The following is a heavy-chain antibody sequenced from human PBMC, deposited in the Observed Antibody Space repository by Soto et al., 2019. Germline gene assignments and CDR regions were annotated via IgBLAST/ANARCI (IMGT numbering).Heavy chain of an antibody. CDR3: ATSLVWDTAMVMVKDY. V-gene: IGHV3-7*03. Sequence: GGSLRLSCAASGFTFSSYLMSWVRQAPGKGLEWVANIKQDGSEKYYVDSVKGRFTISRDNAKNSLYLQMNSLRAEDTAVYYCATSLVWDTAMVMVKDYWGQGTLVTVSS. J-gene: IGHJ4*02. D-gene: IGHD5-18*01. CDR2: IKQDGSEK. CDR1: GFTFSSYL.